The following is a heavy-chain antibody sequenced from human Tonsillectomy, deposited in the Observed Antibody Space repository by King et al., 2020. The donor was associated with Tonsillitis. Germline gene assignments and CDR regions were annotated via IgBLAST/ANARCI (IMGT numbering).Heavy chain of an antibody. CDR2: IYHSGST. Sequence: QLQESGPGLVKPSETLSLTCTVSAYSISSGYYWGWIRQTPGKGLEWIGSIYHSGSTYYNPSLESRVTISVDTSKNHFSLKLSSVTAADTAVNYCARDLSRGYSYGQFDYWGQGTLVTVSS. V-gene: IGHV4-38-2*02. CDR3: ARDLSRGYSYGQFDY. CDR1: AYSISSGYY. D-gene: IGHD5-18*01. J-gene: IGHJ4*02.